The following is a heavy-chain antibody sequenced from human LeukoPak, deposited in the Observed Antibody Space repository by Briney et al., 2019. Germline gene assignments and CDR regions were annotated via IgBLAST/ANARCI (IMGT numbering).Heavy chain of an antibody. J-gene: IGHJ4*02. CDR1: GYTFTTYY. D-gene: IGHD3-22*01. V-gene: IGHV1-46*01. CDR2: INPSDDST. CDR3: AREYYYDTSGYFDY. Sequence: ASVKVSGKTSGYTFTTYYMHWVRQAPGQGLEWMGIINPSDDSTSYAQKFQGRVTMTRDMSTSTIYMELSSLRPEDTAVYYCAREYYYDTSGYFDYWGQGTLVSVSS.